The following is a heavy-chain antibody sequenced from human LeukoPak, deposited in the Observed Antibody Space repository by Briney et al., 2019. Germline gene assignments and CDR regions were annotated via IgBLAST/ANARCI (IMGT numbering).Heavy chain of an antibody. CDR3: ARASYYGILTGRSYYYYGMDV. D-gene: IGHD3-9*01. J-gene: IGHJ6*02. Sequence: SETLSLTCAVYGGSFSGYYWSWIRQPPGKGLEWIGEINHSGSTNYNPSLKSRVTISVDTSKNQFSLKLSSVTAADTAVYYCARASYYGILTGRSYYYYGMDVWGQGTTVTVSS. V-gene: IGHV4-34*01. CDR1: GGSFSGYY. CDR2: INHSGST.